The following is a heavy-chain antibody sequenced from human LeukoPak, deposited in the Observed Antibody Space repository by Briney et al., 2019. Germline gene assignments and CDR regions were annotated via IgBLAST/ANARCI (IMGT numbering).Heavy chain of an antibody. CDR1: GFTFSSYG. CDR3: AKWGTLQTFQH. Sequence: GGSLRLSCAASGFTFSSYGMHWVRQAPGKGLEWVAVISYDGTNKYYVDSVKGRFTISRDNSKSTLYLQMNSLRTEDTAVYYCAKWGTLQTFQHWGQGTLVTVSS. CDR2: ISYDGTNK. V-gene: IGHV3-30*18. J-gene: IGHJ1*01. D-gene: IGHD3-16*01.